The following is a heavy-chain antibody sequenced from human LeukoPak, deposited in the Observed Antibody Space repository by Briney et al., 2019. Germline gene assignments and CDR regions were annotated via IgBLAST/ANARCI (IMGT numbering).Heavy chain of an antibody. J-gene: IGHJ6*03. D-gene: IGHD6-13*01. CDR1: GGSISSGGYY. CDR3: ASAPAADYYYYYYMDV. CDR2: IYHSGST. Sequence: SETLSLTCTVSGGSISSGGYYWSWIRQPPGKGLEWIGYIYHSGSTYYNPSLKSRVTISVDRSKNQFSLKLSSVTAADTAVYYCASAPAADYYYYYYMDVWGQGTTVTVSS. V-gene: IGHV4-30-2*01.